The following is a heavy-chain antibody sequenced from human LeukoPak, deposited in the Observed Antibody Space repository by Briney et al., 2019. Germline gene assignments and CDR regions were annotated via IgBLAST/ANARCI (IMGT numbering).Heavy chain of an antibody. Sequence: GGSLRLSCAASGFTFSNAWMSWVRQAPGKGLEWVGRIKSKTDGGTTDYAAPAKGRFTISRDDSKNTLYLQMNSLKTEDTAVYYCTTIAYTTTDLDYWGQGTLVTVSS. V-gene: IGHV3-15*01. CDR3: TTIAYTTTDLDY. CDR1: GFTFSNAW. CDR2: IKSKTDGGTT. J-gene: IGHJ4*02. D-gene: IGHD2/OR15-2a*01.